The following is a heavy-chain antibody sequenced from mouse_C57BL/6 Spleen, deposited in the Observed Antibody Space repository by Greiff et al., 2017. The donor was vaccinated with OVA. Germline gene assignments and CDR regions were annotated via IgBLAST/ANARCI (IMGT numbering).Heavy chain of an antibody. Sequence: QVQLQQSGPGLVQPSQSLSITCTASGFSLTSYGVHWVRQSPGKGLEWLGVIWRGGSTDYNASFMSRPIITKDNSKSQVFFKMNSLQADDAAIYYCAKKNSNWYFDVWGTGTTVTVSS. J-gene: IGHJ1*03. CDR3: AKKNSNWYFDV. D-gene: IGHD2-5*01. CDR2: IWRGGST. V-gene: IGHV2-5*01. CDR1: GFSLTSYG.